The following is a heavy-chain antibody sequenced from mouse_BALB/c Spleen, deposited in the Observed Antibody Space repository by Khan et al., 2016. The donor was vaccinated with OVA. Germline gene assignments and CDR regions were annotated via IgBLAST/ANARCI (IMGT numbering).Heavy chain of an antibody. V-gene: IGHV2-2*02. Sequence: QVQLKHSGPGLVQPSQSLSITCTVSGFSLTNYGVHWVRQSPGKGLEWLGVIWSGGSTDSNAAFISRLSINKDNSTSQVFFRMTSLQANDTAIYYCARTYVSDGSYGDYDAMDDWGQGTSVTVSS. CDR1: GFSLTNYG. CDR2: IWSGGST. J-gene: IGHJ4*01. D-gene: IGHD1-1*02. CDR3: ARTYVSDGSYGDYDAMDD.